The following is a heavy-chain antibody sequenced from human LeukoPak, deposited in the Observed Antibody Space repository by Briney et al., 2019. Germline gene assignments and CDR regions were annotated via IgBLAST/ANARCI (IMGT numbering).Heavy chain of an antibody. D-gene: IGHD2-2*01. CDR3: ARDNTVVVPAAMPPDY. CDR2: IIPILGIA. V-gene: IGHV1-69*04. Sequence: GASVKVSCKASGGTFSSYAISWVRQAPGQVLEWMGRIIPILGIANYAQKFQGRVTITADKSTSTAYMELSSLRSEDTAVYYCARDNTVVVPAAMPPDYWGQGTLVTVSS. J-gene: IGHJ4*02. CDR1: GGTFSSYA.